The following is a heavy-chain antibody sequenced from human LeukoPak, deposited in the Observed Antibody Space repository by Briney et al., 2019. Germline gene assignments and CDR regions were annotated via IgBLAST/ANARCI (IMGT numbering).Heavy chain of an antibody. CDR2: IGPTGSDT. CDR3: ATETNGRHYDY. CDR1: GLTFSTSG. Sequence: GGSLRLSCTASGLTFSTSGFNWVRQAPGKGLEWVASIGPTGSDTYHADSIKGRFTISRDNANNFLYLQMNSLRAEDTAVYYCATETNGRHYDYWGQGTLLTVSS. V-gene: IGHV3-21*06. J-gene: IGHJ4*02. D-gene: IGHD1-14*01.